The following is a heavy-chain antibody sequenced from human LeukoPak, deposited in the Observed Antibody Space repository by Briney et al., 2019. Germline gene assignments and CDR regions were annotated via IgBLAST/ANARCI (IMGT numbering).Heavy chain of an antibody. V-gene: IGHV3-73*01. CDR2: ITTKPDNYAT. D-gene: IGHD6-19*01. Sequence: GGSLRLSCAASGFTFSGSDIHWVRQASGKGLEWVGRITTKPDNYATAYAASVKGRFTISRDDAESTAYLQMNSLKTEDTAVYYCTTYRSGHYWGQGTLVTVSS. CDR3: TTYRSGHY. CDR1: GFTFSGSD. J-gene: IGHJ4*02.